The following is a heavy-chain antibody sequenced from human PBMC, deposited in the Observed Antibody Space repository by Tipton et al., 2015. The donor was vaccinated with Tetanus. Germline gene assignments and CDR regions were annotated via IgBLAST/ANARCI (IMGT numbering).Heavy chain of an antibody. D-gene: IGHD2-15*01. V-gene: IGHV4-4*07. J-gene: IGHJ4*02. CDR3: ARETEFYDSKGGRRPRFDY. Sequence: GLVKPSETLSLTCTVSGGSISSYYWSWIRQPAGKGLEWIGRIYTSGSTNYNPSLKSRVTMSVDTSKNQFSLKLSSVTAADTAVYYCARETEFYDSKGGRRPRFDYWGQGTLVTVSS. CDR2: IYTSGST. CDR1: GGSISSYY.